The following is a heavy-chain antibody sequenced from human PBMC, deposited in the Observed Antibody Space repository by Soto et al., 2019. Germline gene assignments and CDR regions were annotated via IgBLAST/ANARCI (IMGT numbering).Heavy chain of an antibody. J-gene: IGHJ4*02. Sequence: PXGSLGLSCAASGFIFSGYWMSGVRQAPGKGLEWVANIKEDGSEKNYVDSVKGRFTISRDNAKNSLYLQMNSLRAEDTAVYYCARSGSENDYWGQGTLVTVSS. CDR2: IKEDGSEK. CDR1: GFIFSGYW. D-gene: IGHD5-12*01. V-gene: IGHV3-7*03. CDR3: ARSGSENDY.